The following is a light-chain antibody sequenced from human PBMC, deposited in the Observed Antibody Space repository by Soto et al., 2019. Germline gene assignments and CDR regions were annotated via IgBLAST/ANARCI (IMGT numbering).Light chain of an antibody. J-gene: IGKJ1*01. V-gene: IGKV3-20*01. CDR1: QSVSSSY. CDR3: QQYGTSPWT. CDR2: GAS. Sequence: EIVLTQSPGTLSLSPGERATLSCRASQSVSSSYFAWYQQKPGQAPRLLIYGASSRATGIPDTFSGDGSGTDFSLTISRLEPEDFEVYYCQQYGTSPWTFGQGTKVEIK.